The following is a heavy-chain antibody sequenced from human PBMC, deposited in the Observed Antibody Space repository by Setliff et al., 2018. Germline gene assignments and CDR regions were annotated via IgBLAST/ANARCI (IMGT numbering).Heavy chain of an antibody. Sequence: SETLSLTCDIKGGAVSGFYWSWIRQTPGKDLEWIGEISHNGRVSSSPSLKSRVTISVDRAKNRFSLKLTSVTAADTAMYYCARSRYYDSSGNNYGLDYWGQGTLVTVSS. D-gene: IGHD3-22*01. J-gene: IGHJ4*02. V-gene: IGHV4-34*01. CDR3: ARSRYYDSSGNNYGLDY. CDR2: ISHNGRV. CDR1: GGAVSGFY.